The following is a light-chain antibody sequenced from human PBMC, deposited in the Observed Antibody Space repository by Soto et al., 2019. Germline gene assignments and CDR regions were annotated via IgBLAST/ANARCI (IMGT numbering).Light chain of an antibody. Sequence: EIVLTQSPGTLSLSPRERATLSCRASQSVSNAYLAWYQHKVGQSPRLLIYGASNRAPGIPDRFSGSGSGTDFTLTISRLEAEDFAVYYCQQYAGSPRTFGQGTQVEVK. J-gene: IGKJ1*01. CDR2: GAS. CDR3: QQYAGSPRT. CDR1: QSVSNAY. V-gene: IGKV3-20*01.